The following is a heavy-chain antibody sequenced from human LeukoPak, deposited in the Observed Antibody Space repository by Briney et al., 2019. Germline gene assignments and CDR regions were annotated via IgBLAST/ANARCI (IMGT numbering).Heavy chain of an antibody. CDR2: INHSGST. CDR1: GGSFSGYY. CDR3: ARVGYSYVINDWSRTGLGAYPTKYYYHMDV. Sequence: SETLSLTCAVYGGSFSGYYGSWIRQPPGKGLEWIGEINHSGSTNYNPSLKSRVTISVDTSKNQFSLKLSSVTAADTAVYFCARVGYSYVINDWSRTGLGAYPTKYYYHMDVWGKGTTVTVSS. J-gene: IGHJ6*03. V-gene: IGHV4-34*01. D-gene: IGHD5-18*01.